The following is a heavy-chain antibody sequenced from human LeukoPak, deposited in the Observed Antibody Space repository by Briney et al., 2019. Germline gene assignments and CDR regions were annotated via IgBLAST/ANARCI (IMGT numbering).Heavy chain of an antibody. CDR1: GGSFSGYF. CDR3: ARGDPHSSADAFDI. CDR2: ISHSGST. D-gene: IGHD6-25*01. J-gene: IGHJ3*02. V-gene: IGHV4-34*01. Sequence: SETLSLTCAVYGGSFSGYFWSWIRQPPGKGLEWIGEISHSGSTNYNPSLKSRVTISVDTSKNQFSLKLSSVTAADTAVYYCARGDPHSSADAFDIWGQGTMVTVSS.